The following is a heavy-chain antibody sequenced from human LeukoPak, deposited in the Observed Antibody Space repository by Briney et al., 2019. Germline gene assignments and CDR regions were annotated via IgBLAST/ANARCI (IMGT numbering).Heavy chain of an antibody. CDR1: GFTVSSNY. V-gene: IGHV3-66*02. D-gene: IGHD6-6*01. J-gene: IGHJ4*02. Sequence: PGGSLRLSCAASGFTVSSNYMSWVRQAPGKGLEWVSVIYSGGSTYYADSVKGQFTISRDNSKNTLYLQMNSLRAEDTAVYYCARGTSSSSGIGDYWGQGTLVTVSS. CDR2: IYSGGST. CDR3: ARGTSSSSGIGDY.